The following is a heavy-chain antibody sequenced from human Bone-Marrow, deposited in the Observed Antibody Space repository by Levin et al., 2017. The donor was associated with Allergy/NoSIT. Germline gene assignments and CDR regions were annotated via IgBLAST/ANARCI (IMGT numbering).Heavy chain of an antibody. D-gene: IGHD3-22*01. V-gene: IGHV3-7*04. CDR2: INQDGSEI. CDR3: ARVYDSSGYYSGVGAFDM. Sequence: GGSLRLSCAASRFTFDAYWMNWVRQAPGKGLEWVGDINQDGSEIYYVDSVKGRFTISRDNARNSLYLQMDSLGAVDTAVYYCARVYDSSGYYSGVGAFDMWGQGTTVTVSS. J-gene: IGHJ3*02. CDR1: RFTFDAYW.